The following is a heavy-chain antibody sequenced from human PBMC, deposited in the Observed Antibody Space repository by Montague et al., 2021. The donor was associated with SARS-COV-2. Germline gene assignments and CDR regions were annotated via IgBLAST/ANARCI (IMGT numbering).Heavy chain of an antibody. V-gene: IGHV4-39*01. CDR1: AGAIRDTDYF. D-gene: IGHD3-16*01. Sequence: SETLSLTCTVSAGAIRDTDYFWGWIRQPPGKGLEWIGSIYYSGTTYHNPPLKSRVTISVDTSKNQFSLKLSSVTAADTAAYFCARHRDNLGSLNWFAPWGQGTLVTVSS. J-gene: IGHJ5*02. CDR2: IYYSGTT. CDR3: ARHRDNLGSLNWFAP.